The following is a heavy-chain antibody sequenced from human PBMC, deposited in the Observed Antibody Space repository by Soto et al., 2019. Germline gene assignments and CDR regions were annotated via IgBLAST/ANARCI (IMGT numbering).Heavy chain of an antibody. D-gene: IGHD3-3*01. CDR1: GYTFTSYN. V-gene: IGHV1-8*01. CDR3: VSIGVFHX. Sequence: ASLKVSCNASGYTFTSYNINWVRQAPGQGLEWVAGSNSNSGNSDHAQKFQGRLTVTRDNSISTAYMELRSLRSDDTAVYYCVSIGVFHXWGPGTLLPVSX. J-gene: IGHJ4*02. CDR2: SNSNSGNS.